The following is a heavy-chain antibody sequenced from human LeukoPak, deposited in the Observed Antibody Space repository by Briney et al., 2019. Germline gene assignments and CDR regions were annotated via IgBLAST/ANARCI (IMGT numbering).Heavy chain of an antibody. CDR2: IFPADSDT. CDR1: GYTFTTSW. Sequence: GESLNIHRQGSGYTFTTSWIGWVRQMPGKGLEWMGVIFPADSDTRYSPSFQGQVTISADKSINTAYLQWSSLKASDTAMYYCPRHRPALDQWIQGTLVTVSS. CDR3: PRHRPALDQ. J-gene: IGHJ4*02. V-gene: IGHV5-51*01.